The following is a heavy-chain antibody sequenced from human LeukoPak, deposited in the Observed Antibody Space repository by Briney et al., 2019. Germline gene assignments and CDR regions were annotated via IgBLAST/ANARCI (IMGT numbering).Heavy chain of an antibody. CDR3: ARRSGALSLDY. Sequence: PGGALRLSCAASGFTFSDYWMHWVRQAPGKGLLWVSRINSDGSSTSDADSVKGRFTISRDNAKNTVYLQMNSLRAEDTAVYYCARRSGALSLDYWGQGTLVTVSS. V-gene: IGHV3-74*01. J-gene: IGHJ4*02. CDR1: GFTFSDYW. D-gene: IGHD1-1*01. CDR2: INSDGSST.